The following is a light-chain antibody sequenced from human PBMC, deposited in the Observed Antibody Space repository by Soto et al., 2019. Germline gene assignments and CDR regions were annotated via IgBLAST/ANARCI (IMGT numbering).Light chain of an antibody. CDR3: QQYASAPFS. V-gene: IGKV3-20*01. Sequence: EIVLTQSPGTLSLSPGERATLSCRASQSISGSNLAWYQHKPGQAPRLLTYGTSSRATGIPDRFSGSGSGTDFTLTISRLEPEDFAVYYCQQYASAPFSLGPGTKVDIK. J-gene: IGKJ3*01. CDR2: GTS. CDR1: QSISGSN.